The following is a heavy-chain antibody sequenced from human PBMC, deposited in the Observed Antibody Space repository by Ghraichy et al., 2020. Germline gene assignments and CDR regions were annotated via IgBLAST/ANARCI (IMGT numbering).Heavy chain of an antibody. CDR2: IYYNWNT. Sequence: SETLSLTCTVSGGSISSYYWNWIRQPPGRGLELIWYIYYNWNTNYNPSLKSRVTISKATSNNQFSLRLSSVTAADTAVYYCARGLNSGHYYYYYYMDVWGKGTTVTVSS. CDR3: ARGLNSGHYYYYYYMDV. V-gene: IGHV4-59*01. CDR1: GGSISSYY. J-gene: IGHJ6*03. D-gene: IGHD1-26*01.